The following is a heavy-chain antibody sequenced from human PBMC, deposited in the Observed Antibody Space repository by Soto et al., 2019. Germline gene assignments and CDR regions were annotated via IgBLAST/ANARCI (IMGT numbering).Heavy chain of an antibody. Sequence: QMQLVQSGPEVKKPGTSVKVSCKASGFTFTSSAVQWVRQARGQRLEWIGWIVVGSANTNYAQKFQERVTITRDMSTSTAYMELSSLRSEDTAVYYCAADLHDFWSGYYTDYYYGMDVWGQGTTVTVSS. V-gene: IGHV1-58*01. CDR2: IVVGSANT. CDR1: GFTFTSSA. J-gene: IGHJ6*02. D-gene: IGHD3-3*01. CDR3: AADLHDFWSGYYTDYYYGMDV.